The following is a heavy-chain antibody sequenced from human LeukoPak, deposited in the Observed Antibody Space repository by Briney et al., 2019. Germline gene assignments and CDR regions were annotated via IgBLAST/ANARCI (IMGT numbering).Heavy chain of an antibody. V-gene: IGHV3-48*03. D-gene: IGHD4-11*01. CDR3: ARGINYGGYYFDY. J-gene: IGHJ4*02. CDR2: ISSSGSTI. Sequence: PGGSLRLSCAASGFTFSSYEMNWLRQAPGKGLEWVSYISSSGSTIYYADSVKGRFTISRDNAKNSLYLQMNSLRAEDTAVYYCARGINYGGYYFDYWGQGTLVTVSS. CDR1: GFTFSSYE.